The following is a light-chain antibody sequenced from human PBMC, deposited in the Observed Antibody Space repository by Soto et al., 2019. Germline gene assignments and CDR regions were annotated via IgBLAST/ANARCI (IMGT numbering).Light chain of an antibody. V-gene: IGKV1-39*01. J-gene: IGKJ3*01. CDR3: QQSYSNPFT. CDR1: QSISNY. Sequence: DIQVTQSPSSLSASVGDSVTITCRASQSISNYLNWYQQKPGTTPKLLIYAASNLQSGVPSRFSGSGSGTDFTLTISSLQPEDFATYYCQQSYSNPFTFGPGTKVDF. CDR2: AAS.